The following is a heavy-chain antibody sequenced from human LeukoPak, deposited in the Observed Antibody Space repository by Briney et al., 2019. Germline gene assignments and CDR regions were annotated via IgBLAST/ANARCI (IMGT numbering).Heavy chain of an antibody. J-gene: IGHJ4*02. CDR3: ARGSSAFGRIFDY. V-gene: IGHV3-48*02. D-gene: IGHD1-14*01. Sequence: GGSLRLSCAASGFTFTSYSMNWVRQAPGKGLECVSYISSGSGTIYYADSVKGRFTISRDNSENSLHLQMNSLRDEDTAVYYCARGSSAFGRIFDYWGQGTLVTVSS. CDR2: ISSGSGTI. CDR1: GFTFTSYS.